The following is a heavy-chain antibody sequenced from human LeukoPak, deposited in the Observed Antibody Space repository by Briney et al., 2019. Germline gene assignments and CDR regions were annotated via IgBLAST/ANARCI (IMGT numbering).Heavy chain of an antibody. Sequence: GGSLRLSCEASGFTLSAHRMNWVRQAPGKGLEWVSSISSSSSYIYYADSVKGRFTISRDNAKNSLYLQMNSLRAEDTAVYYCARDYYGSGSYLWGQGTMVTVSS. J-gene: IGHJ3*01. V-gene: IGHV3-21*04. CDR3: ARDYYGSGSYL. CDR1: GFTLSAHR. CDR2: ISSSSSYI. D-gene: IGHD3-10*01.